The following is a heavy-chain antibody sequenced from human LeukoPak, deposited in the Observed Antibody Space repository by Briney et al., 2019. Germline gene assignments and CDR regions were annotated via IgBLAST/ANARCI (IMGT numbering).Heavy chain of an antibody. J-gene: IGHJ4*02. CDR1: GYTFSNYG. D-gene: IGHD2-21*02. Sequence: GASVKISCKASGYTFSNYGISWVRQAPGQGLEWMGWISGYNGNTNQAQKLHGRVTMTTDTSTSTAYMELRSLRSDDTAVYYCARDERDSCGGDCYYFVYWGQGGLVTVSS. CDR2: ISGYNGNT. CDR3: ARDERDSCGGDCYYFVY. V-gene: IGHV1-18*01.